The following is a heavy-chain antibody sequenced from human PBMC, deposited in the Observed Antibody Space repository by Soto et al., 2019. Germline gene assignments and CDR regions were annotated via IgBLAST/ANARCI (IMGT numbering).Heavy chain of an antibody. J-gene: IGHJ4*02. V-gene: IGHV3-30-3*01. CDR1: GFTFSSYA. D-gene: IGHD4-17*01. CDR3: ARDLADYVDYVMVY. Sequence: QVQLVESGGGVVQPGRSLRLSCAASGFTFSSYAMHWVRQAPGKGLEWVAVISYDGSNKYYADSVKGRFTISRDKSKNTLYLQMNSLRAEDTAVYYCARDLADYVDYVMVYWGQGTLVTVSS. CDR2: ISYDGSNK.